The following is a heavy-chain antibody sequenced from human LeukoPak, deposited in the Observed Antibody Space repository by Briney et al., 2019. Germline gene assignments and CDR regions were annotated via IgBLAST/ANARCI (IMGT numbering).Heavy chain of an antibody. CDR2: ISGSGDTT. CDR3: AKDRIDRVTQV. CDR1: GFIFTNYD. V-gene: IGHV3-23*01. Sequence: PGGSLRLSCAASGFIFTNYDMNWVRQAPGKGLEWVSGISGSGDTTDYADSVKGRFTISRDNSKNILYLQMNSLRAGDTAVYHCAKDRIDRVTQVWGQGTLVTVFS. J-gene: IGHJ4*02. D-gene: IGHD2-21*02.